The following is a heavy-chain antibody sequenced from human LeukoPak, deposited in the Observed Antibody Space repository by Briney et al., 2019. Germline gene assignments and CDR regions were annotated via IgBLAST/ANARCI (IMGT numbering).Heavy chain of an antibody. D-gene: IGHD3-10*01. CDR2: INHSGSS. Sequence: SETLSLTCAVYGGSFSGYYWSWIRQPPGKGLEWIGEINHSGSSNYNPSLKSRVTISVDTSKNQFSLKLSSVTAADTAVYYCAVTHYYGSGSYSFDYWGQGTLVTVSS. CDR1: GGSFSGYY. CDR3: AVTHYYGSGSYSFDY. V-gene: IGHV4-34*01. J-gene: IGHJ4*02.